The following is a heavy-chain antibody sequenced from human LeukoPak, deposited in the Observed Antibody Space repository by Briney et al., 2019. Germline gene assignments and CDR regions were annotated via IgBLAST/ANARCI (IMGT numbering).Heavy chain of an antibody. Sequence: SVKVSCKASGGTFSSYAISWVRQAPGQGLEWMGGIIPIFGTANYAQKFQGRVTITTDESTSTAYMELSSLRSEDTAVYYCASGHSSGCYWYAFDIWGQGTMVTVSS. CDR3: ASGHSSGCYWYAFDI. CDR1: GGTFSSYA. J-gene: IGHJ3*02. CDR2: IIPIFGTA. V-gene: IGHV1-69*05. D-gene: IGHD6-19*01.